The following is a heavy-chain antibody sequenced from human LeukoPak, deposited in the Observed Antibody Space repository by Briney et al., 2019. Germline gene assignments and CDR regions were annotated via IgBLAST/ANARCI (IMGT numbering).Heavy chain of an antibody. Sequence: PGGSLRLSCAASGSTFSTFAMHWVRQPPGKGLEWVAVISYDGGNKYYGDSVKGRFTISRDNSKNTLYLQMNSLRAEDTAVYYCAKDLAQWLVRGGYYYYGMDVWGQGTTVTVSS. CDR3: AKDLAQWLVRGGYYYYGMDV. CDR1: GSTFSTFA. J-gene: IGHJ6*02. CDR2: ISYDGGNK. V-gene: IGHV3-30*18. D-gene: IGHD6-19*01.